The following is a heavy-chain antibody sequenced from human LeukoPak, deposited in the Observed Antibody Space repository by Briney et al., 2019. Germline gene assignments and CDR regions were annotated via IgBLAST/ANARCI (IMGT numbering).Heavy chain of an antibody. CDR3: ARDPITTYYYYMDV. D-gene: IGHD1-14*01. Sequence: GGSLRLSCAASGFTFLDYGMSWVRQAPGKGLEWVSGINWNGGSTGYADSVKGRFTISRDNAKNSLYLQMNSLRAEDTALYYCARDPITTYYYYMDVWGKGTTVTVSS. V-gene: IGHV3-20*04. CDR1: GFTFLDYG. CDR2: INWNGGST. J-gene: IGHJ6*03.